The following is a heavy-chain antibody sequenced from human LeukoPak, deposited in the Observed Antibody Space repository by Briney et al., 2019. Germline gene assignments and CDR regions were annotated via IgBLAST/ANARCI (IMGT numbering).Heavy chain of an antibody. CDR1: GGTFSSYA. J-gene: IGHJ6*02. D-gene: IGHD2-2*01. V-gene: IGHV1-8*02. CDR2: MNPNSGNT. CDR3: ASYVFREGYCSSTSCYPGVYGMDV. Sequence: PSVKVSCKASGGTFSSYAINWVRQATGQGLEWMGWMNPNSGNTGYAQKFQGRVTMTRNTSISTAYMELSSLRSEDTAVYYCASYVFREGYCSSTSCYPGVYGMDVWGQGTTVTVSS.